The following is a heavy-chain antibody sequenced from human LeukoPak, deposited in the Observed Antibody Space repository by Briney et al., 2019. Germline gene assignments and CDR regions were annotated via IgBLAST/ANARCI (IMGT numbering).Heavy chain of an antibody. CDR1: GYTFTGYY. J-gene: IGHJ4*02. V-gene: IGHV1-2*06. CDR2: INPNSGGT. CDR3: ARDPGSGYYYDY. Sequence: GASVKVSCKASGYTFTGYYMHWVRQAPGQGLEWMGRINPNSGGTNYAQKFQGRVTMTRDTSISTAYMELSRLRADDTAVYYCARDPGSGYYYDYWGQGTRVTVSS. D-gene: IGHD3-22*01.